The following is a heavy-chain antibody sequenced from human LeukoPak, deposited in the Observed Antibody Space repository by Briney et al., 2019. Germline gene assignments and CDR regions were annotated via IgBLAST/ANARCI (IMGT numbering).Heavy chain of an antibody. CDR2: IPYDKNNN. J-gene: IGHJ4*02. CDR1: GFTFSTYG. V-gene: IGHV3-30*02. CDR3: ARDQTPYY. Sequence: GGSLRLSCAASGFTFSTYGMHWVRQAPGKGLEWVAFIPYDKNNNYYADSVKGRFTISRDNSKNTLYLQMNSLRAEDTAVYYCARDQTPYYWGQGTLVTVSS.